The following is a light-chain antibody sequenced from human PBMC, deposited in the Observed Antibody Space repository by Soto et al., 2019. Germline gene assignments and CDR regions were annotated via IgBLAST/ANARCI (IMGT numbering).Light chain of an antibody. CDR1: QSLSASY. J-gene: IGKJ1*01. Sequence: EIVLTQSPGSLSLSPGERATLFCRASQSLSASYLAWYQQKPGQAPWLLVYGASSRATGIPDRVSGSGSGTDFTLIISRLEPEDVAVYYCQQYGGSSWTFGQGTKV. V-gene: IGKV3-20*01. CDR3: QQYGGSSWT. CDR2: GAS.